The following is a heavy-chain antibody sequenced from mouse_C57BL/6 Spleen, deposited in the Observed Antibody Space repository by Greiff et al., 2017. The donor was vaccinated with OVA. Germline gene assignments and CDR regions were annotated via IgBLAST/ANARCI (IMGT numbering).Heavy chain of an antibody. D-gene: IGHD1-1*01. CDR2: IDPSDSYT. CDR3: ARGNYGSSLDY. Sequence: QVQLQQPGAELVMPGASVKLSCKASGYTFTSYWMHWVKQRPGQGLEWIGEIDPSDSYTNYNQKFKGKSTLTVDKSSSTAYMQLSSLTSEDSAVDYCARGNYGSSLDYWGQGTTLTVSS. CDR1: GYTFTSYW. V-gene: IGHV1-69*01. J-gene: IGHJ2*01.